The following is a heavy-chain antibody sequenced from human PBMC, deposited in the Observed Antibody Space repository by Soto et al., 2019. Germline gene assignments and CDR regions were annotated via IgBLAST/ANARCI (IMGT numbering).Heavy chain of an antibody. V-gene: IGHV4-4*02. J-gene: IGHJ4*02. CDR2: IYHSGST. CDR3: ARTHDYQRGGDY. CDR1: GGSISSSNW. D-gene: IGHD4-17*01. Sequence: QVQLQESGPGLVKPSGTLSLTCAVSGGSISSSNWWSWVRQPPGKGLEWIGEIYHSGSTNYNPSLQSRVPTSVDKSTNPFSLKLSSVTAADTAVYSCARTHDYQRGGDYWGQGTLVTVSS.